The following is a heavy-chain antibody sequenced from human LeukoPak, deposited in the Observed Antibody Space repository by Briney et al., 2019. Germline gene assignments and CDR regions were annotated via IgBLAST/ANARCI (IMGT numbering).Heavy chain of an antibody. D-gene: IGHD3-16*01. V-gene: IGHV4-39*07. CDR1: GGSISSSSYY. CDR3: ARVGDYALKD. Sequence: SETLSLTCTVSGGSISSSSYYWGWIRQPPGKGLEWIGRIYTSGSTNYNPSLKSRVTMSVDTSKNQFSLKLSSVTAADTAVYYCARVGDYALKDWGQGTLVTVSS. J-gene: IGHJ4*02. CDR2: IYTSGST.